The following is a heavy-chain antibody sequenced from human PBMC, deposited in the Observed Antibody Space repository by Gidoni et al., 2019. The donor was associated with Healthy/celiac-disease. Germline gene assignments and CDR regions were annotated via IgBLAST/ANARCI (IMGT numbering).Heavy chain of an antibody. J-gene: IGHJ3*01. CDR3: ARGDYYDSSGYYWEGAFDV. CDR1: GSPFTSYD. V-gene: IGHV1-46*01. CDR2: INASGGST. D-gene: IGHD3-22*01. Sequence: VQLCQSGAEVKTPWASVKVSCKAAGSPFTSYDVHLVRQATGQGLEWMGIINASGGSTSYAQKYQGRVTIARETSTSTVYMELSSLRSEDTAVYYWARGDYYDSSGYYWEGAFDVWGQGTMVTVSS.